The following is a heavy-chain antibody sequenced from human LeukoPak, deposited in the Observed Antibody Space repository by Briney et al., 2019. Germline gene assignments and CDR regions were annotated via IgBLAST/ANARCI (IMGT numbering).Heavy chain of an antibody. J-gene: IGHJ4*02. CDR1: GFTFDDYG. Sequence: GGSLRLSCAASGFTFDDYGMHWVRQAPGKGLEWVSGISWNSGAIDYADSVKGRFTISRDNAKNSLYLQMNSLRAEDTALYYCAKDKGGRYVWGSYRRGIFDYWGQGTLATVSS. D-gene: IGHD3-16*02. V-gene: IGHV3-9*01. CDR3: AKDKGGRYVWGSYRRGIFDY. CDR2: ISWNSGAI.